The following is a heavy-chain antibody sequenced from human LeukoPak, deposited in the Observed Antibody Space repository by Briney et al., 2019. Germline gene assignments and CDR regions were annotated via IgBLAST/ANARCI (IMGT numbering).Heavy chain of an antibody. Sequence: GGSLRLSCAARGFTFSDTWMSWVRQSPGQGLEWAGRIQSKADGGTPAYAVPVKGRFITSRDDSKNTVYLQMDSLKIEDTGVYYCTTVYYWGQGTVVTVAS. CDR1: GFTFSDTW. J-gene: IGHJ4*02. CDR3: TTVYY. V-gene: IGHV3-15*01. CDR2: IQSKADGGTP.